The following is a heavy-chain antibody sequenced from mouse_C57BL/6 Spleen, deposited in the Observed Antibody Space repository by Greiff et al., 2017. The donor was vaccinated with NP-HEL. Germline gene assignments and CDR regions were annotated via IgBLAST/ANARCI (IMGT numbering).Heavy chain of an antibody. CDR1: GYTFTSYW. J-gene: IGHJ4*01. CDR2: IHPNSGST. CDR3: ARGFTTVEVNDAMDY. V-gene: IGHV1-64*01. D-gene: IGHD1-1*01. Sequence: QVQLQQPGAELVKPGASVKLSCKASGYTFTSYWMHWVKQRPGQGLEWIGMIHPNSGSTNYNEKFKGKATLTVDKSSSTAYMQLSSLTSEDSAVYDCARGFTTVEVNDAMDYWGQGTSVTVSS.